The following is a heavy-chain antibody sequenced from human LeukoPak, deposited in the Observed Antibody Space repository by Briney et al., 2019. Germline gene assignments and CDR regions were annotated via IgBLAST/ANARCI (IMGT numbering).Heavy chain of an antibody. CDR1: GFTFTSSA. CDR3: AADQVARVYDL. J-gene: IGHJ2*01. CDR2: IVVGSGNT. D-gene: IGHD5-12*01. V-gene: IGHV1-58*01. Sequence: SVKVSFKASGFTFTSSAVQWVRQARGQRLEWIGWIVVGSGNTNYAQKFQERVTITRDMSTSTAYMELSSLRSEDTAVYYCAADQVARVYDLWGRGTLVTVSS.